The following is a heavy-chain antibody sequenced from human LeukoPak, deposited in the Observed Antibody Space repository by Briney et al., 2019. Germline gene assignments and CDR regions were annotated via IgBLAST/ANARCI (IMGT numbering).Heavy chain of an antibody. J-gene: IGHJ5*02. V-gene: IGHV4-59*01. Sequence: SETLSLTCTVSGGSISSYYWSWIRKPPGKGLEWIGYIYYSWSTNYNPSLKSRVTISVDTSKTQFSLKLSSVTASDTAVYYCARAIEYSSSWFDPWGQGTLVTVSS. CDR3: ARAIEYSSSWFDP. CDR1: GGSISSYY. D-gene: IGHD6-6*01. CDR2: IYYSWST.